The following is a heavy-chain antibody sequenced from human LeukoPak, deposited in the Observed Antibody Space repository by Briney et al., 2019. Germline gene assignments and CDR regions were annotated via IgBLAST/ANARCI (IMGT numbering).Heavy chain of an antibody. J-gene: IGHJ4*02. V-gene: IGHV3-23*01. D-gene: IGHD4-17*01. Sequence: PGGSLRLSCAASGFTFSSYAMSWVRQAPGKGLEWVSAISGGGGSTYYADSAKGRFTISRDNSKNMLYLQMNSLRAEDTAVYYCAKFDEHGDYFDYWGQGTLVTVSP. CDR2: ISGGGGST. CDR1: GFTFSSYA. CDR3: AKFDEHGDYFDY.